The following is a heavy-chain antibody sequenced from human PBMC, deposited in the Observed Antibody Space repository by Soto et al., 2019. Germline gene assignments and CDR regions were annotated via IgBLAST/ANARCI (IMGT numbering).Heavy chain of an antibody. J-gene: IGHJ6*02. CDR1: GFTFSDYY. V-gene: IGHV3-11*01. CDR3: ARVGEVYCSSTSCFHYYYGMDV. Sequence: VGSLRLSCAASGFTFSDYYMSWIRQAPGKGLEWGSYSSSSGSTIYYADSVQGRLTISRDNAKTSLYLQMNSLRAEDTAVYYCARVGEVYCSSTSCFHYYYGMDVWGQGTTVTVSS. CDR2: SSSSGSTI. D-gene: IGHD2-2*01.